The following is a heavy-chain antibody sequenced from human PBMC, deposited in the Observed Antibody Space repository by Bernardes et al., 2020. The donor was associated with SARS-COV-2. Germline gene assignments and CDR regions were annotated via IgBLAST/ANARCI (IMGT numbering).Heavy chain of an antibody. J-gene: IGHJ5*02. CDR3: AVVLRHCSGVICYGHNWFDP. CDR1: GYTFTTYV. CDR2: INAGNGDT. Sequence: ASVKVSCKASGYTFTTYVMHWVRQAPGQRLEWMGWINAGNGDTKYSQKFQTRVTITRDTSASTAYMELSSLRSEDTAVYYCAVVLRHCSGVICYGHNWFDPWGQGTLVTVSS. V-gene: IGHV1-3*01. D-gene: IGHD2-15*01.